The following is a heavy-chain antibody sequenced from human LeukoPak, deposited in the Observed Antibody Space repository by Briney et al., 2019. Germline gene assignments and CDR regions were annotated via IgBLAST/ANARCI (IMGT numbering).Heavy chain of an antibody. D-gene: IGHD6-13*01. Sequence: SQTLSLTCTVSGGSISSGSYYWSWIRQPAGKGLEWIGRIYTSGSTHYNPSLKSRLTMSVDTSKSQFSLNLNSVTAADTAVYYCARGNSSSWPLDYWGQGTLVTVSS. CDR1: GGSISSGSYY. CDR3: ARGNSSSWPLDY. V-gene: IGHV4-61*02. CDR2: IYTSGST. J-gene: IGHJ4*02.